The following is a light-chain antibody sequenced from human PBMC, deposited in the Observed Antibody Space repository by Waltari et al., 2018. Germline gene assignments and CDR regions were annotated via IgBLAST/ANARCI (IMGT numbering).Light chain of an antibody. Sequence: IVMTQSPVSLPVTPGEPASLTCRSSRSLLYSDGYNYVDWYLQKPGQSPQLLLYLASHRASGVPDRFSGSGSGTEFTLKSSKMEPEDVGVYFCMEALEIPFSFGPGTTVEIK. J-gene: IGKJ3*01. CDR1: RSLLYSDGYNY. CDR2: LAS. CDR3: MEALEIPFS. V-gene: IGKV2-28*01.